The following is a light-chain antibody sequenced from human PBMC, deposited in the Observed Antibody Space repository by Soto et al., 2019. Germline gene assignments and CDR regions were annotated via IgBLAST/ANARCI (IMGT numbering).Light chain of an antibody. CDR3: QPRSNLTT. Sequence: EIVLTQSPATLSLYPGERATLSCRASQSVSSYLAWYQQNPGQSHRLLIYDASNRATGIPARFSGSGAGTDYPLTISSLEPEDVAVYYCQPRSNLTTFGGGNNVSLK. J-gene: IGKJ4*01. CDR1: QSVSSY. V-gene: IGKV3-11*01. CDR2: DAS.